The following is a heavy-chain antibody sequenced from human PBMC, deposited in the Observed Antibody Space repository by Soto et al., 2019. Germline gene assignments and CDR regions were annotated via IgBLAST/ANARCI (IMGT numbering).Heavy chain of an antibody. J-gene: IGHJ6*02. Sequence: GGSLRLSCAASGFTFRNYALHWVRQAPGKGLQWVAAMSFDGNTKYYADSVKGRFTISRDNSKNTLFLQMNSLTTDDTAVYYCAKYYDNQTGHYYFGMDVGGQGTTVTVSS. CDR2: MSFDGNTK. D-gene: IGHD3-9*01. CDR3: AKYYDNQTGHYYFGMDV. V-gene: IGHV3-30-3*02. CDR1: GFTFRNYA.